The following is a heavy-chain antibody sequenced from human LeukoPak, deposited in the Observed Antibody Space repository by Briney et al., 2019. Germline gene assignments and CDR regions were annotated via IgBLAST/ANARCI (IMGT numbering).Heavy chain of an antibody. V-gene: IGHV1-18*01. J-gene: IGHJ4*02. CDR2: ISGYNGNT. CDR1: GGTFSSYV. CDR3: ARLLLGSESRGFEY. Sequence: ASVKVSCKASGGTFSSYVINWVRQAPGQGLEWMGWISGYNGNTNYAQKFQGRVTMTTDTSTTTAYMELRSLRSDDTAVYYCARLLLGSESRGFEYWGQGTLVTVSS. D-gene: IGHD3-10*01.